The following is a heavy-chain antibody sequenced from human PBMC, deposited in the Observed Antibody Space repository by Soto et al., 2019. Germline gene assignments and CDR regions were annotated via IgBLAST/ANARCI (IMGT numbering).Heavy chain of an antibody. J-gene: IGHJ4*02. V-gene: IGHV4-39*01. CDR2: RYDDAST. CDR3: ARGIYLGASGYDLDF. CDR1: GDSIRNRNYY. Sequence: QLQLQESGPGLVKPSETLSPSCSVSGDSIRNRNYYWAWIRQPPGKGLEWIVSRYDDASTFYNPFLKRRVTISVDTSKKQLSLMVTSVTAADPAVYYCARGIYLGASGYDLDFWGQGTLVTVSS. D-gene: IGHD3-22*01.